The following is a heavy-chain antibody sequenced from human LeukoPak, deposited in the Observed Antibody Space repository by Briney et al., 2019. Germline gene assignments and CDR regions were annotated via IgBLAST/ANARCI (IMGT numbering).Heavy chain of an antibody. CDR1: GYTFTGYY. J-gene: IGHJ6*02. Sequence: EASVKVSCKASGYTFTGYYMHWVRQAPGQGLEWMGWINPNSGGTNYAQKFQGRVTMTRDTSISTAYMELSRLRSDDTAVYYCAREGPGVVRGVYYYGMDVWGQGTTVTVSS. D-gene: IGHD3-10*01. CDR3: AREGPGVVRGVYYYGMDV. V-gene: IGHV1-2*02. CDR2: INPNSGGT.